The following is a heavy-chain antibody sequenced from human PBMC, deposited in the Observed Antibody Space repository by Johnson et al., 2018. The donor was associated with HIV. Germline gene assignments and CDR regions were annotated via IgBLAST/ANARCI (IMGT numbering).Heavy chain of an antibody. Sequence: VQLVESGGGVVQPGRSLRLSCAASGFTFSSYAMHWVRQAPGKGLEWVSGINWNGGSTGYADFVKGRFTISRDNAKNSLYLQMNSLRAEDTALYYCARSSSGLDAFDIWGQGTMVTVSS. CDR1: GFTFSSYA. V-gene: IGHV3-20*04. J-gene: IGHJ3*02. CDR2: INWNGGST. CDR3: ARSSSGLDAFDI. D-gene: IGHD3-22*01.